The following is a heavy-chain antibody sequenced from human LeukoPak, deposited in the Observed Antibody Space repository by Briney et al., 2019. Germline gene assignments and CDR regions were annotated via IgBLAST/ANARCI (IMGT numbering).Heavy chain of an antibody. J-gene: IGHJ4*02. D-gene: IGHD6-6*01. CDR2: FDPEDGET. CDR3: ATTLQNIAARPWDY. Sequence: ASAKVSCKVSGYTLTELSMHWVRQAPGKGLEWMGGFDPEDGETIYAQKFQGRVTMTEDTSTDTAYMELSSLRSEDTAVYYCATTLQNIAARPWDYWGQGTLVTVSS. CDR1: GYTLTELS. V-gene: IGHV1-24*01.